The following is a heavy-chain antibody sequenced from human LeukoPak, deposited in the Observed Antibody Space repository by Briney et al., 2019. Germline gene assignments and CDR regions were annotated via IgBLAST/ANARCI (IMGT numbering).Heavy chain of an antibody. CDR2: IYYSGST. J-gene: IGHJ6*03. Sequence: SEILSLTCTVSDYSISDYYRGWIRQPPGKGLEWIGYIYYSGSTNYNPSLKSRVTISVDTSKNQFSLKLSSVTAADTAVYYCARGVRSIAAAGSYYYYMDVWGKGTTVTVSS. V-gene: IGHV4-59*01. CDR1: DYSISDYY. D-gene: IGHD6-13*01. CDR3: ARGVRSIAAAGSYYYYMDV.